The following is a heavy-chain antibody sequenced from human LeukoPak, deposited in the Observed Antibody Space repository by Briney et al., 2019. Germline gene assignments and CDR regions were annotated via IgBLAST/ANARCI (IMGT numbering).Heavy chain of an antibody. V-gene: IGHV1-69*04. CDR1: GYTFTGYY. J-gene: IGHJ5*02. CDR3: ARDLRRIVVVVAATPGLWFDP. Sequence: SVKVSCKASGYTFTGYYMHWVRQAPGQGLEWMGRIIPILGIANYAQKFQGRVTITADKSTSTAYMELSSLRSEDTAVYYCARDLRRIVVVVAATPGLWFDPWGQGTLVTVSS. CDR2: IIPILGIA. D-gene: IGHD2-15*01.